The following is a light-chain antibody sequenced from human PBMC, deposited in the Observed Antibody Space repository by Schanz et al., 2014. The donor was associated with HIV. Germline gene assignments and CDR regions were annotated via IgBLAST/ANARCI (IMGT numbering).Light chain of an antibody. CDR3: GTWDSSLSAVV. J-gene: IGLJ2*01. Sequence: QSVLTQPPSVSAAPGQTVTVSCSGSSSNIGNNYVSWYQQLPGAAPKLLIYDNNKRPSGIPDRFSGSKFGTSATLAITGLQTGDEADYYCGTWDSSLSAVVFGGGTKLTVL. V-gene: IGLV1-51*01. CDR1: SSNIGNNY. CDR2: DNN.